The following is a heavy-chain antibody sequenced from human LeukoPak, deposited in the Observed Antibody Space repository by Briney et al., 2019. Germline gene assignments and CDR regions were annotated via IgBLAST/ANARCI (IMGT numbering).Heavy chain of an antibody. V-gene: IGHV3-23*01. CDR2: ISGSGGST. Sequence: SGGSLRLSCTASGFNFSGYAVSWVRQAPGKGLEWVSAISGSGGSTYYADSVKGRFTISRDNSKDTLYMQLNSPRAEDTAVYFCAKGQTTVMAFDVWGQGTMVSVSS. CDR3: AKGQTTVMAFDV. D-gene: IGHD4-17*01. J-gene: IGHJ3*01. CDR1: GFNFSGYA.